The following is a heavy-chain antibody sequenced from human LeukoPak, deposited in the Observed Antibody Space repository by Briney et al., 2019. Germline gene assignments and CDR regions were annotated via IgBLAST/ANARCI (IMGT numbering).Heavy chain of an antibody. D-gene: IGHD2-15*01. CDR3: ARDLL. V-gene: IGHV3-7*01. CDR1: GFMFSNYW. J-gene: IGHJ4*02. CDR2: INEDGSVE. Sequence: PGGSLRLSCAASGFMFSNYWMTWVRQAPGKGLEWVANINEDGSVEHNVDSVKGRFTISRDNAKNSLYLQMNNLRAEDTAVYYCARDLLWGQGTLVTVSS.